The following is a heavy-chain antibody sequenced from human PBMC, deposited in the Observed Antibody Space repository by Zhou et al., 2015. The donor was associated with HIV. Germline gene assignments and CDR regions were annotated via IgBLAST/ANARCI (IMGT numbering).Heavy chain of an antibody. V-gene: IGHV3-33*01. D-gene: IGHD6-6*01. CDR1: GFNFNLYG. Sequence: QVQLVESGGGVVQPGKSLKLSCSASGFNFNLYGMHWVRQAPGKGLEWVAVIWYDGSKRDYAESVKGRFTISRDDSRNMVSLEMNSLTVEDTAVYYCAREISQEPVVPGYGVDVRGQGTTVTVSS. CDR2: IWYDGSKR. J-gene: IGHJ6*02. CDR3: AREISQEPVVPGYGVDV.